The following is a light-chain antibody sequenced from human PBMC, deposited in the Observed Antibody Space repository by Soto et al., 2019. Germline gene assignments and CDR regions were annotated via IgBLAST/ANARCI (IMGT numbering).Light chain of an antibody. CDR3: QQYKSWPFPYT. Sequence: EIVLTQSPATLSVSPGERATLSCRASQSVSSNLAWYQQKPGQAPRLLIYGASTRATGIPARFSGSGSGTEFTLTISSLQSEDFAVYYCQQYKSWPFPYTFGQGTKLEIK. J-gene: IGKJ2*01. CDR1: QSVSSN. CDR2: GAS. V-gene: IGKV3-15*01.